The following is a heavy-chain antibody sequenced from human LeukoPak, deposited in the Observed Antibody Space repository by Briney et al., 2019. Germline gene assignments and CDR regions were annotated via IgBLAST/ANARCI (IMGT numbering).Heavy chain of an antibody. D-gene: IGHD3-9*01. J-gene: IGHJ5*02. CDR2: IYRDGTT. CDR3: ARQCRVLRYFDWLSKGSWFDP. Sequence: PSETLSLTCNVSYYSIARGYYWGWIRQPPGKGLEWIGSIYRDGTTTYNPSLKSRVTISVDTSKNQFSLKLSSVTAADTAVYYCARQCRVLRYFDWLSKGSWFDPWGQGTLVTVSS. V-gene: IGHV4-38-2*02. CDR1: YYSIARGYY.